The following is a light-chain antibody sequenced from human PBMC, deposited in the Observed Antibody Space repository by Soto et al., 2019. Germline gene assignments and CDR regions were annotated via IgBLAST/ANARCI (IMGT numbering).Light chain of an antibody. CDR2: DAS. CDR3: QLRVNWPPLYT. J-gene: IGKJ2*01. V-gene: IGKV3-11*01. CDR1: QSVSSY. Sequence: EIVLTQSPATLSLSPGERATLSCRASQSVSSYLAWYQHKPGQAPRLLIYDASNRATGIPARFSGSGSGTDFTLTISSLEPEDCAVYYCQLRVNWPPLYTFGQGTKLEIK.